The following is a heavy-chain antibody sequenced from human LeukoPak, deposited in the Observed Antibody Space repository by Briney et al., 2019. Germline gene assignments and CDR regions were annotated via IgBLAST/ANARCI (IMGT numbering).Heavy chain of an antibody. CDR3: ARDPPYYDILTGFPYYYGMDV. V-gene: IGHV4-39*07. D-gene: IGHD3-9*01. CDR2: IYYSGST. CDR1: GGSISSSSYY. Sequence: SETLSLTCTVSGGSISSSSYYWGWIRQPPGKGLEWIGSIYYSGSTYYNPSLKSRVTISVDTSKNQFSLKLSSVTAADTAVYHCARDPPYYDILTGFPYYYGMDVWGQGTTVTVSS. J-gene: IGHJ6*02.